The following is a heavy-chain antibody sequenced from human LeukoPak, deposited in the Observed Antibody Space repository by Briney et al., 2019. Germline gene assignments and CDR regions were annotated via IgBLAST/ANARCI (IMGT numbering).Heavy chain of an antibody. CDR3: ATAGGDGSRMGFDP. Sequence: GGSLRLFCADSGFTFSRYWMHWVRQTPGKGLVWVSCISADGSVTRYADSVEGRFTISRDNTKSTLYLQMHSLRAEDTAVYYCATAGGDGSRMGFDPWGQGTLVTVSS. CDR1: GFTFSRYW. V-gene: IGHV3-74*01. CDR2: ISADGSVT. D-gene: IGHD2-15*01. J-gene: IGHJ5*02.